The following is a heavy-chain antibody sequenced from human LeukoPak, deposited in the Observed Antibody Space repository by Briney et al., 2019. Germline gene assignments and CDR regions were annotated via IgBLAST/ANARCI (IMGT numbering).Heavy chain of an antibody. CDR3: ARDRSGRDYGGNSVD. V-gene: IGHV4-59*01. J-gene: IGHJ4*02. D-gene: IGHD4-23*01. Sequence: PSETLSLTCTVSSGSITNYYWSWIRQSPGKGLEWIGQIYYTGSTSYSPSLKSRVTISVDTSKNQFSLKLSSVTAADTAVYYCARDRSGRDYGGNSVDWGQGTLVTVSS. CDR2: IYYTGST. CDR1: SGSITNYY.